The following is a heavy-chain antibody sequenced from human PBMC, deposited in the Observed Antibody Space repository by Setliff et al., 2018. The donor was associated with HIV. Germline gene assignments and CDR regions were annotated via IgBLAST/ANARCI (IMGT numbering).Heavy chain of an antibody. D-gene: IGHD2-8*02. Sequence: GESLKISCQGSGYSFTSYWIGWVRQMPGKGLEWMGLIHPIDSDVRYSPSFQGQVTMSADKSINTAYLQWGSLKASDSAMYYCARDRSGYYYMDVWGKGTTVTVSS. CDR3: ARDRSGYYYMDV. J-gene: IGHJ6*03. CDR1: GYSFTSYW. V-gene: IGHV5-51*01. CDR2: IHPIDSDV.